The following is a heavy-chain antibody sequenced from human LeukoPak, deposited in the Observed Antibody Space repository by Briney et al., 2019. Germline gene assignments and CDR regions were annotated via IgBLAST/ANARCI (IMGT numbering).Heavy chain of an antibody. V-gene: IGHV1-2*02. D-gene: IGHD6-13*01. Sequence: ASVKVSCKASGYTFTGYYMHWVRQAPGQGLEWMGWINPNSGGTNYAQKFQGRVTMTRDTSISTAYMELSRLRSDDTAVYYCARKLVRDNWFDPWGQGTLVTVSS. CDR2: INPNSGGT. J-gene: IGHJ5*02. CDR1: GYTFTGYY. CDR3: ARKLVRDNWFDP.